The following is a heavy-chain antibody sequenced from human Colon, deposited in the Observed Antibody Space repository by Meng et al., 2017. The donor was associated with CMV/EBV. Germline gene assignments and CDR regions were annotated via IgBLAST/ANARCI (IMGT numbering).Heavy chain of an antibody. V-gene: IGHV3-30*02. J-gene: IGHJ4*02. Sequence: GESLKISCAAPEFIFNYYGMHWLRQAPGKGLEWLSFIDIDGTQRHNADIVWGRFIVSKDKSKNTVFLEMNSLRVGDTAVYYCVGHQGGPRDGVRLVWGQGTKVTVSS. CDR3: VGHQGGPRDGVRLV. CDR2: IDIDGTQR. D-gene: IGHD3-10*01. CDR1: EFIFNYYG.